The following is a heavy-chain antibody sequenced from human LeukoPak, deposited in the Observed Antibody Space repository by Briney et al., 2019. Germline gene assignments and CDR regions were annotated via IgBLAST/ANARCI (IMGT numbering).Heavy chain of an antibody. CDR2: INPSGGSS. D-gene: IGHD1-26*01. Sequence: ASVKVSCKASGYTFISYYTHWVRQAPGQGLQWVGSINPSGGSSTYAQKLRGRVTLTRDTSTSTVYMELSSLRSEDTAVYYCARVRRSGELLDAGRYNWLDPWGQGTLVTVSS. CDR1: GYTFISYY. J-gene: IGHJ5*02. V-gene: IGHV1-46*01. CDR3: ARVRRSGELLDAGRYNWLDP.